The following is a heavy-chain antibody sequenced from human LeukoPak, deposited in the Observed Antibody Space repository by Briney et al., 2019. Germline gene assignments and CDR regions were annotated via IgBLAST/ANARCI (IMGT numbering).Heavy chain of an antibody. D-gene: IGHD5/OR15-5a*01. CDR2: ISGGGSGT. V-gene: IGHV3-23*01. CDR3: AKDLVSTIAPDAFDI. CDR1: GFTFSRDA. J-gene: IGHJ3*02. Sequence: GGALRLSCAASGFTFSRDAMGGVRQFPGKGVEWGPAISGGGSGTYYADSVKGRFTISRDNSKNTLYLQMNSLRAEDTAVYYCAKDLVSTIAPDAFDIWGQGTMVTVSS.